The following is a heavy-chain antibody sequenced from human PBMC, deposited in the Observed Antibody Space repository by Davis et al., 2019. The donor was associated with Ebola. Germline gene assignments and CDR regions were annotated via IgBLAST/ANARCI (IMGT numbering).Heavy chain of an antibody. CDR3: ARELLVTGYKCADV. D-gene: IGHD3-9*01. J-gene: IGHJ4*02. V-gene: IGHV1-8*01. CDR1: GYTFTSYD. Sequence: ASVKVSCKASGYTFTSYDINWVRQATGQGLEWMGWMNPNSGNTGYAQKFQGRVTMTRNTSISTTYLELSSLRSDDTAMYYCARELLVTGYKCADVWGQGTLVTVSS. CDR2: MNPNSGNT.